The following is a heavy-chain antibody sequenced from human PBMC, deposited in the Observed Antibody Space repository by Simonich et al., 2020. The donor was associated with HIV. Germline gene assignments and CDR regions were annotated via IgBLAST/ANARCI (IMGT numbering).Heavy chain of an antibody. CDR3: ARGFYQRLYYFDY. Sequence: QVQLQQLGAGLLKPSETLSLTCAVYGGSFSGYYWSGIRQPPGKGLEWIGEINHSGSTNSNPALKSRVTISVDTSKNQFSLKLSSVTAADTAVYYCARGFYQRLYYFDYWGQGTLVTVSS. V-gene: IGHV4-34*01. CDR2: INHSGST. J-gene: IGHJ4*02. CDR1: GGSFSGYY. D-gene: IGHD2-2*01.